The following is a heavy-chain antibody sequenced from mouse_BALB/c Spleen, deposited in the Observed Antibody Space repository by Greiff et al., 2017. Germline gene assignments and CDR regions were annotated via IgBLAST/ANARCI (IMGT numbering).Heavy chain of an antibody. V-gene: IGHV3-8*02. D-gene: IGHD1-1*01. CDR3: ARKYYGSSAFDY. Sequence: EVKLMESGPSLVKPSQTLSLTCSVTGDSITSGYWNWIRKFPGNKLEYMGYISYSGSTYYNPSLKSRISITRDTSKNQYYLQLNSVTTEDTATYYCARKYYGSSAFDYWGQGTTLTVSS. J-gene: IGHJ2*01. CDR1: GDSITSGY. CDR2: ISYSGST.